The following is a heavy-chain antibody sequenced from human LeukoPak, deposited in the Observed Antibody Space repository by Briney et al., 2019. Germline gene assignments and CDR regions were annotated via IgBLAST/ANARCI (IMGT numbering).Heavy chain of an antibody. CDR2: INPNSGNT. D-gene: IGHD6-6*01. J-gene: IGHJ4*02. CDR1: EYTFTNYD. CDR3: AKAYHRESYSSSAFDY. Sequence: ASVKVSCKASEYTFTNYDINWVRQATGQGLEWMGWINPNSGNTGYTQRFQGRVTMTRNTSLSTAYMELTSLKSEDTAVYYCAKAYHRESYSSSAFDYWGQGTLVTVSS. V-gene: IGHV1-8*01.